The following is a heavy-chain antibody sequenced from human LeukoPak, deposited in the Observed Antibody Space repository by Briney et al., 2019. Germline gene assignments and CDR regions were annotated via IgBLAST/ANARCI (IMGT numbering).Heavy chain of an antibody. Sequence: GGSLRLSCAASGFTFSSYSMNWVRQAPGKGLEWVSYISSSSSTIYYADSVKGRFTISRDNAKNSLYLQMNSLRAEDTAVYYCARDLIAVAGTADAFDIWGQGTMVTVSS. CDR3: ARDLIAVAGTADAFDI. D-gene: IGHD6-19*01. CDR2: ISSSSSTI. CDR1: GFTFSSYS. J-gene: IGHJ3*02. V-gene: IGHV3-48*04.